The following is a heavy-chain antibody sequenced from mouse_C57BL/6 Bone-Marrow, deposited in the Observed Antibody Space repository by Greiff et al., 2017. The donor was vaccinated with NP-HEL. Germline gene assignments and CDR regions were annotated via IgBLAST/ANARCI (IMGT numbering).Heavy chain of an antibody. D-gene: IGHD2-3*01. CDR2: ISDGGSYT. CDR1: GFTFSSYA. CDR3: ARESDGYY. J-gene: IGHJ3*01. Sequence: EVHLVESGGGLVKPGGSLKLSCAASGFTFSSYAMSWVRQTPEKRLEWVATISDGGSYTYYPDNVKGRFTISRDNAKNNLYLQMSHLKSEDTAMYYCARESDGYYWGQGTLVTVSA. V-gene: IGHV5-4*01.